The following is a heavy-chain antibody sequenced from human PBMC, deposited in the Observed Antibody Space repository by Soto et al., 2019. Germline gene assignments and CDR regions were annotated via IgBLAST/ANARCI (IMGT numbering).Heavy chain of an antibody. CDR2: ISGSGGST. CDR1: GFTFSSYA. Sequence: GGSLRLSCAASGFTFSSYAMSWVRQAPGKGLEWVSAISGSGGSTYYADSVKGRFTISRDNSKNTLYLQMNSLRAEDTAVYYCAKVSPQYCGGDCYPGSGPIDYWGQGTLVTVSS. V-gene: IGHV3-23*01. CDR3: AKVSPQYCGGDCYPGSGPIDY. D-gene: IGHD2-21*01. J-gene: IGHJ4*02.